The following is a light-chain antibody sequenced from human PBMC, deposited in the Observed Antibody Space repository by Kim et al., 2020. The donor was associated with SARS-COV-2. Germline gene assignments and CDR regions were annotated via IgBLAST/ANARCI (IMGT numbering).Light chain of an antibody. J-gene: IGKJ5*01. CDR1: QSISSY. CDR3: QQRYRNSQGN. Sequence: IQMTQSPSSLSASVGDRVTITCRASQSISSYLNWYQQKPGKAPKLLIYAASSLQSGVPSRFSGSGSGTDFTLTISSLQPEEFARYYCQQRYRNSQGNFGQGTRLEIK. CDR2: AAS. V-gene: IGKV1-39*01.